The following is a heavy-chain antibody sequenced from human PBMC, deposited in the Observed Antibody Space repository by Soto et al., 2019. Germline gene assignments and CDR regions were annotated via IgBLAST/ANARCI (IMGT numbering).Heavy chain of an antibody. V-gene: IGHV4-4*02. Sequence: SETLSLTCAVSGGSISSSNWWSWVRQPPGKGLEWIGEIYHSGSTNYNPSLKSRVTISVAEPKNQCSLKLSTVTAADTAVDYFARARPSVDTGMACGYYNYYGMYVWGQGSTATVSS. CDR1: GGSISSSNW. CDR3: ARARPSVDTGMACGYYNYYGMYV. J-gene: IGHJ6*02. D-gene: IGHD5-18*01. CDR2: IYHSGST.